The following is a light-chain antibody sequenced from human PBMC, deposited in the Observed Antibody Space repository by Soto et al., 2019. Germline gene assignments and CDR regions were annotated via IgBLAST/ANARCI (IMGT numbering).Light chain of an antibody. CDR3: QQSHSAPLT. J-gene: IGKJ4*01. V-gene: IGKV1-39*01. Sequence: QMTQSPSSLFASVGDRVTITCRSSQSITSHLNWYQQKVGQSPKLLIYAASTLQSGVQPRFSGSGSGTEFTLTISGLQREDFATYYCQQSHSAPLTFGGGTKVEIK. CDR1: QSITSH. CDR2: AAS.